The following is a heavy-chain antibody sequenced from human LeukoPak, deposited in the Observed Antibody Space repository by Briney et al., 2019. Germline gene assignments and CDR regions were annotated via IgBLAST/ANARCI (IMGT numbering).Heavy chain of an antibody. CDR2: INPTSGDT. V-gene: IGHV1-2*02. D-gene: IGHD3-10*01. CDR1: GYTFTDCY. CDR3: ARDSRFGELWYYFDY. Sequence: ASVKVSCKASGYTFTDCYMHWVRQAPGQGLEWVGWINPTSGDTNYAQKFQGRVTMTRDTSISTAYMDLSRLRFDDTAVYYCARDSRFGELWYYFDYWGQGTLVTVSS. J-gene: IGHJ4*02.